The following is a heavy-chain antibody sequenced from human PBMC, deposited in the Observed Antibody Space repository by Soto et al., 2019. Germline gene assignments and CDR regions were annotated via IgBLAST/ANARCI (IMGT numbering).Heavy chain of an antibody. CDR1: GCTFTGYY. V-gene: IGHV1-2*04. CDR2: INPNSGDT. CDR3: ARASSVRPTWAGYYYYGTAV. D-gene: IGHD1-26*01. Sequence: VKVSCRGSGCTFTGYYMHWVRQAPGQGVGGVGGINPNSGDTNYAQKFQGWVTMTRDTSPSTASMELRTLRSADTAVYYSARASSVRPTWAGYYYYGTAVWGQGTTVTV. J-gene: IGHJ6*02.